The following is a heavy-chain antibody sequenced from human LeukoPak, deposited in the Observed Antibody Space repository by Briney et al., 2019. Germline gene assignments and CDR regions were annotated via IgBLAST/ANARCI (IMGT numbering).Heavy chain of an antibody. CDR2: VMSGRGST. D-gene: IGHD3-16*01. CDR1: GFSVSDYS. Sequence: GGSRTLACAVSGFSVSDYSTSWIRQSPGEVPEWISYVMSGRGSTNYADSVKGRFTISRDNAKNSVALQLDGLRAEDTAVYFCTRERRGSYYAFESWGQGTLVTVSS. CDR3: TRERRGSYYAFES. J-gene: IGHJ4*02. V-gene: IGHV3-11*05.